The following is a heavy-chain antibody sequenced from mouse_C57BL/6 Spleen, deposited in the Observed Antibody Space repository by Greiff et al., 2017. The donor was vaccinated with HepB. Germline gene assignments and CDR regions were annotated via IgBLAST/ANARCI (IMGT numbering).Heavy chain of an antibody. D-gene: IGHD1-1*01. Sequence: VQGVESGPGLVQPSQSLSITCTVSGFSLTSYGVHWVRQSPGKGLEWLGVIWSGGSTDYNAAFISRLSISQDNSKSQVFFKMNSLQADYTAIYYCARNSYYYGSWYFDVWGTGTTVTVSS. CDR2: IWSGGST. V-gene: IGHV2-2*01. CDR3: ARNSYYYGSWYFDV. CDR1: GFSLTSYG. J-gene: IGHJ1*03.